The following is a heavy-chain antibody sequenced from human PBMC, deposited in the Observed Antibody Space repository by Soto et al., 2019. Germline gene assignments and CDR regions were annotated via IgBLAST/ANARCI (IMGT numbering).Heavy chain of an antibody. CDR3: ARVYNSGWYNDNWFDT. CDR2: IYYSGST. Sequence: SETLSLTCTVSGGSISSYYWSCIRQPPGKGLEWIGYIYYSGSTNYNPSLKSRVTISVDTSKNQFSLKLSSVTAADTAVYYCARVYNSGWYNDNWFDTWGQGTLVTVSS. D-gene: IGHD6-19*01. J-gene: IGHJ5*02. V-gene: IGHV4-59*01. CDR1: GGSISSYY.